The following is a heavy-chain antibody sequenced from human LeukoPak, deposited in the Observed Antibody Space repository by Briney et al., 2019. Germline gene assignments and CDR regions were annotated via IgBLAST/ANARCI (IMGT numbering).Heavy chain of an antibody. Sequence: GGSLRLSCVASGFTFSNYLMNWVRQAPGKGLEWVSGISHSGSSIYYADSVKGRFTISRDNSKNTLYLEMDRLRVEDTAVYYCAMALDYWGQGTLVTVSS. V-gene: IGHV3-23*01. J-gene: IGHJ4*02. CDR1: GFTFSNYL. CDR3: AMALDY. CDR2: ISHSGSSI.